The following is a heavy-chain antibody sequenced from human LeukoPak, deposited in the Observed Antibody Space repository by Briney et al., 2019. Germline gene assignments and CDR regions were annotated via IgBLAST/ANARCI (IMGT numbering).Heavy chain of an antibody. CDR1: GGSIRSSSYY. CDR3: ARHDSVVTAMVDY. CDR2: IYYSGST. Sequence: SETLSLTCTVSGGSIRSSSYYWGWIRQPPGEGLEWIGSIYYSGSTYYNPSLKSRVTISVDTSKKQFSLKLSSVTAADTAVYYCARHDSVVTAMVDYWGQGTLVTVSS. J-gene: IGHJ4*02. D-gene: IGHD2-21*02. V-gene: IGHV4-39*01.